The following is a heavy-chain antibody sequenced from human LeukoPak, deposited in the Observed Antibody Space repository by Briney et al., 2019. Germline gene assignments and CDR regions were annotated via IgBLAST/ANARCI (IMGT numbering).Heavy chain of an antibody. CDR1: GFTFDDYA. D-gene: IGHD6-13*01. J-gene: IGHJ4*02. CDR2: VSWNNNNI. V-gene: IGHV3-9*01. CDR3: AKEGSKLGSSSSWYHWYYFDY. Sequence: GRSLRLSCAASGFTFDDYAMHWVRQAPGKGLEWVSGVSWNNNNIGYADSVKGRFTISRDNAKNSLYLQMNSLRAEDTALYYCAKEGSKLGSSSSWYHWYYFDYWGQGTLVTVSS.